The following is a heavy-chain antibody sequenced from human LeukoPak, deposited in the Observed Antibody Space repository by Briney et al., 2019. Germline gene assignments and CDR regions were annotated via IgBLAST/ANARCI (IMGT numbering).Heavy chain of an antibody. Sequence: GGSLRLSCAASGFTFSSYWMNWVRQAPGKGLEWLANIKEDAREKYYVDSVKGRFTISRDYAKNSLYLQMNSLRAEDTAVYYCARISQVWLRDGGYYYYYYMDVWGKGTTVTVSS. V-gene: IGHV3-7*01. J-gene: IGHJ6*03. CDR1: GFTFSSYW. CDR3: ARISQVWLRDGGYYYYYYMDV. CDR2: IKEDAREK. D-gene: IGHD5-18*01.